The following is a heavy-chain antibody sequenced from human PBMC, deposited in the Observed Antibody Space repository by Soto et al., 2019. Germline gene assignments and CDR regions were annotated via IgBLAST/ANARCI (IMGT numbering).Heavy chain of an antibody. Sequence: ASVKVSCKASGYTFTSYGISWVRQAPGQGLEWMGWISAYNGNTNYAQKLKGRVTMTTDTSTSTAYMELRSLRSDDTAVYYCARAVDDYDFVWGSSNDYYYYYGMDVWGQGTTVTVSS. CDR3: ARAVDDYDFVWGSSNDYYYYYGMDV. CDR2: ISAYNGNT. D-gene: IGHD3-16*01. J-gene: IGHJ6*02. CDR1: GYTFTSYG. V-gene: IGHV1-18*01.